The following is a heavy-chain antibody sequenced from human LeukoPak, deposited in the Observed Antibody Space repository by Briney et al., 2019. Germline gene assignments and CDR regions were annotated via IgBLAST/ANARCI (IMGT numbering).Heavy chain of an antibody. CDR1: GYTFTDYF. V-gene: IGHV1-2*02. CDR3: ARGDYYDSSGYPDY. CDR2: INPNSGGT. D-gene: IGHD3-22*01. Sequence: GASVKVSCKASGYTFTDYFIHWGRQAPGQGLEWMGWINPNSGGTDYAQKFQGRVTMTRDTSISTTYMDLSSLRSDDTAVYYCARGDYYDSSGYPDYWGQGTLVTVSS. J-gene: IGHJ4*02.